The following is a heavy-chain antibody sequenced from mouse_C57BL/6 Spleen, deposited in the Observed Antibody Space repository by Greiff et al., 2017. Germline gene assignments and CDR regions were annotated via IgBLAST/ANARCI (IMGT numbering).Heavy chain of an antibody. J-gene: IGHJ3*01. CDR3: TRARSNYAWFAY. D-gene: IGHD2-5*01. V-gene: IGHV5-9-1*02. Sequence: EVQGVESGEGLVKPGGSLKLSCAASGFTFSSYAMSWVRQTPEKRLEWVAYISSGGDYIYYADTVKGRFTISRDNARNTLYLQMSSLKSEDTAMYYCTRARSNYAWFAYWGQGTLVTVSA. CDR2: ISSGGDYI. CDR1: GFTFSSYA.